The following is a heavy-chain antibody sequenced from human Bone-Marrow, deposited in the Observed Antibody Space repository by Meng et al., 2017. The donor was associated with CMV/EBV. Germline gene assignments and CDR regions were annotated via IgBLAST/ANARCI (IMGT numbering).Heavy chain of an antibody. CDR3: AKGEQWLL. D-gene: IGHD6-19*01. V-gene: IGHV4-38-2*02. J-gene: IGHJ4*02. CDR2: IYHSGST. CDR1: GYSISSGYY. Sequence: GSLRLSCTVSGYSISSGYYWGWIRQPPGKGLEWIGSIYHSGSTYYNPSLKSRVTISVDTSKNQFSLKLSSVTAADTAVYYCAKGEQWLLWGQGTLVTVSS.